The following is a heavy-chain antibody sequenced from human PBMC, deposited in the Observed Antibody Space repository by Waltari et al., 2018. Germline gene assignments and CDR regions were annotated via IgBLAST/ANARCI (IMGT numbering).Heavy chain of an antibody. CDR3: ARGGRGRQWLVPDY. CDR1: GGSFSGYY. V-gene: IGHV4-34*01. CDR2: INHSGST. Sequence: QVQLQQWGAGLLKPSETLSLTCAVYGGSFSGYYWSWIRQPPGKGLGWIGEINHSGSTNYNPSLKSRGTISVDTSKNQFSLKLSSVTAADTAVYYCARGGRGRQWLVPDYWGQGTLVTVSS. J-gene: IGHJ4*02. D-gene: IGHD6-19*01.